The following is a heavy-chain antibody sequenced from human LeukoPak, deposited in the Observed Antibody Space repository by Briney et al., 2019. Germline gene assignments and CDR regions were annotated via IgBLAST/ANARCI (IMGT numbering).Heavy chain of an antibody. V-gene: IGHV4-38-2*02. CDR2: IYYSGST. J-gene: IGHJ1*01. Sequence: PSETLSLTCTVPGYSISSGYYWGWIRQPPGKGLEWIGSIYYSGSTFYNPSLKSRVTISVDTSKNQFSLKLSSVTAADTAVYYCARDDTDSSGCYGSSEYFQHWGQGTLVTVSS. D-gene: IGHD3-22*01. CDR3: ARDDTDSSGCYGSSEYFQH. CDR1: GYSISSGYY.